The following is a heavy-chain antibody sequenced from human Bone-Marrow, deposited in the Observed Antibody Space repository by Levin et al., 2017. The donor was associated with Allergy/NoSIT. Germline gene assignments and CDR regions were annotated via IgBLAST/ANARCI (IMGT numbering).Heavy chain of an antibody. Sequence: ASVKVSCKVSGYTLTELSMHWVRQAPGKGLEWMGGFNPEDGETIFAQKFQGRVTVTEDTSTDTAYMELSSLRSEDAAVYYCATGRTYNSNYRYYWGQGTLVTVSS. D-gene: IGHD1-7*01. CDR1: GYTLTELS. V-gene: IGHV1-24*01. J-gene: IGHJ4*02. CDR3: ATGRTYNSNYRYY. CDR2: FNPEDGET.